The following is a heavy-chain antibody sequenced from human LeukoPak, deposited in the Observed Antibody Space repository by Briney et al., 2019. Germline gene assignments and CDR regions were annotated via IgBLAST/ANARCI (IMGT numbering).Heavy chain of an antibody. V-gene: IGHV1-46*01. CDR3: ARDSNGGAMIVDY. CDR1: GYTFTSNY. CDR2: IYPRDGST. J-gene: IGHJ4*02. Sequence: ASVKVFCKASGYTFTSNYIHWVRQAPGQGLEWMGMIYPRDGSTSYAQKFQGRVTVTRDTSTSTVHMELSGLRSEDTAVYYCARDSNGGAMIVDYWGQGTLVTVSS. D-gene: IGHD3-22*01.